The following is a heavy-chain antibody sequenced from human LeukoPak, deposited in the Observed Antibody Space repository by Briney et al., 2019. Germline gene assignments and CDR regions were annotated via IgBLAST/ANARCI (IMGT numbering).Heavy chain of an antibody. J-gene: IGHJ6*02. CDR2: INHSGST. V-gene: IGHV4-34*01. CDR1: GGSFSGYY. D-gene: IGHD3-10*01. Sequence: SETLSLTCAVYGGSFSGYYWSWIRQPPGKGLEWIGEINHSGSTNYNPSLKSRVTISVDTSKNQFSLKLSSVTAADTAVYYCARVRGTITMVRGVITYYYYSMDVWGQGTTVTVSS. CDR3: ARVRGTITMVRGVITYYYYSMDV.